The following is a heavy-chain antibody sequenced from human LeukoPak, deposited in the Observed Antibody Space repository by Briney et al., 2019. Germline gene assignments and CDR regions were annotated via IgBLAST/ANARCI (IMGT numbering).Heavy chain of an antibody. Sequence: SETLSLTCSVFGDSIIDNNNCWGWIRQPPGKGLEWIGTKFYSGTTYYNPSLQSRVTISADTSKNQFPLRLTSVTAADTAMYYCARHSNYYDSTGRYYYFDYWGQGTLVTVSS. V-gene: IGHV4-39*01. CDR1: GDSIIDNNNC. D-gene: IGHD3-22*01. CDR2: KFYSGTT. J-gene: IGHJ4*02. CDR3: ARHSNYYDSTGRYYYFDY.